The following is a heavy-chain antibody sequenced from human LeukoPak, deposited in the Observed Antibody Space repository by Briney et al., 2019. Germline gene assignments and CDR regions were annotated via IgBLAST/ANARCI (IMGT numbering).Heavy chain of an antibody. V-gene: IGHV3-48*01. Sequence: PGGSLRLSCAASGFTFSGYAMNWVRQAPGKGLEWVAYISSSSGTIYYTDSVKGRFTISRDNSKNTLDLQMNSLRAEDTAVYYCAKDGGMVRVLYYYYMDVWGKGTTVTISS. J-gene: IGHJ6*03. CDR1: GFTFSGYA. D-gene: IGHD3-10*01. CDR2: ISSSSGTI. CDR3: AKDGGMVRVLYYYYMDV.